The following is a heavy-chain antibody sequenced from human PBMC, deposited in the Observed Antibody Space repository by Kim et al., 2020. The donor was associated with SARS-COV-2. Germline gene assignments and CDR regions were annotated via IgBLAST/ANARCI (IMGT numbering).Heavy chain of an antibody. Sequence: SVKGRFTISRDNAKNSLYLQMNSLRAEDTALYYCAKDKEHFDWLLYGFDYWGQGTLVTVSS. V-gene: IGHV3-9*01. J-gene: IGHJ4*02. D-gene: IGHD3-9*01. CDR3: AKDKEHFDWLLYGFDY.